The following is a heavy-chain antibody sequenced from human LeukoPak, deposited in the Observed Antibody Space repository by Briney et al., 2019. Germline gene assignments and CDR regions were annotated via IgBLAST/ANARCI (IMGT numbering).Heavy chain of an antibody. D-gene: IGHD1-1*01. CDR2: INLSGGST. J-gene: IGHJ4*02. CDR1: GYTFTSYY. V-gene: IGHV1-46*01. Sequence: ASVKVSCKASGYTFTSYYIHWVRQAPGQGLEWMGIINLSGGSTTYAQKFQGRVTMTRDTSTSTVYMELSSLRSEDTAVYYCARDGSAWNFDYWGQGTLVTVSS. CDR3: ARDGSAWNFDY.